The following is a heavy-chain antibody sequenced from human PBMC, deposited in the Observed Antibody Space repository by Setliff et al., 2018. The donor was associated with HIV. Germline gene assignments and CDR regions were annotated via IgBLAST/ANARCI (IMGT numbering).Heavy chain of an antibody. V-gene: IGHV4-4*07. CDR2: IYTSGST. D-gene: IGHD3-3*01. Sequence: SETLSLTCTVSDGGTYYWSWIRQPAGKGLGWIGRIYTSGSTNYNPSLKSRVTMSVDTSKNQFSLKLSSVTAADTAVYYCARDGFWSGYIDYWGQGTLVTVSS. J-gene: IGHJ4*02. CDR3: ARDGFWSGYIDY. CDR1: DGGTYY.